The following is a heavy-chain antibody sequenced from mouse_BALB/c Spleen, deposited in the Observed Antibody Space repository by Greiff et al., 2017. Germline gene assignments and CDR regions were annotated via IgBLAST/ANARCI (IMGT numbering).Heavy chain of an antibody. V-gene: IGHV2-4-1*01. D-gene: IGHD2-3*01. CDR2: IWSGGST. J-gene: IGHJ3*01. CDR1: GFSLTSYG. Sequence: VQLQESGPGLVQPSQSLSITCTVSGFSLTSYGVHWVRQSPGKGLEWLGVIWSGGSTDYNAAFISRLSISKDNSKSQVFFKMNSLQADDTAIYYCARNDGFAYWGQGTLVTVSA. CDR3: ARNDGFAY.